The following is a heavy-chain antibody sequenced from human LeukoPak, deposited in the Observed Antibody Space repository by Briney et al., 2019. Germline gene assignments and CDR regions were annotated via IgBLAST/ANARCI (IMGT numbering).Heavy chain of an antibody. V-gene: IGHV4-59*01. CDR2: IYYSGST. Sequence: PSETLSLTCTVSGGSISSYYWSWIRQPPGKGLEWIGYIYYSGSTNYNPSLKSRVTISVDTSKNQFSLKLSSVTAADTAVYYCARDRAATNWFDPWGQGTLDTVSS. D-gene: IGHD2-15*01. CDR1: GGSISSYY. J-gene: IGHJ5*02. CDR3: ARDRAATNWFDP.